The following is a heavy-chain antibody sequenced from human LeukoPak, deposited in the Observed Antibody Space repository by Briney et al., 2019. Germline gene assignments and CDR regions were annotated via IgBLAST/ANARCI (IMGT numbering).Heavy chain of an antibody. CDR2: ICGGGTTT. D-gene: IGHD4-17*01. CDR1: GFTFSSYA. CDR3: AKRDDGDYGGYFDD. J-gene: IGHJ4*02. Sequence: PGGSLRLSCAPSGFTFSSYAMHGVRQAPGKGLEWVSGICGGGTTTYSADSVKGRFTVSRDNSKNTLYLQMNRLRAEDTAVYHCAKRDDGDYGGYFDDWGQGTLVTVSS. V-gene: IGHV3-23*03.